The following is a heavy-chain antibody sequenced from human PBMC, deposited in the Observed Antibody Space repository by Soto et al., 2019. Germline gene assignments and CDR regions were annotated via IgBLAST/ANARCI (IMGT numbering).Heavy chain of an antibody. CDR2: MNPGSGDT. Sequence: SVTGSCPASGYSFTNNDVSWVRQATGQGLEWMGWMNPGSGDTGYAQKFQGRVTMTRDISIATAYMELNNLRSDDTAIYYCARMEWFGSLNLFGPCGQRVPRPDY. D-gene: IGHD3-3*01. CDR3: ARMEWFGSLNLFGPCGQRVPRPDY. CDR1: GYSFTNND. J-gene: IGHJ4*01. V-gene: IGHV1-8*01.